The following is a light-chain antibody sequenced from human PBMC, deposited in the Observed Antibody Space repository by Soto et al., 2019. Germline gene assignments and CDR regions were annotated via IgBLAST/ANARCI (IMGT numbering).Light chain of an antibody. J-gene: IGLJ2*01. Sequence: QSALTQPPSASGTPGQRVTISCSGSSSNIGSNTVTWYQQLPGTAPKLLIYDNNHRPSGVSDRFSGSKSGTSASLTISGLQAEDEADYYCSSYTSSSTRVFGGGTKVTVL. V-gene: IGLV1-44*01. CDR3: SSYTSSSTRV. CDR2: DNN. CDR1: SSNIGSNT.